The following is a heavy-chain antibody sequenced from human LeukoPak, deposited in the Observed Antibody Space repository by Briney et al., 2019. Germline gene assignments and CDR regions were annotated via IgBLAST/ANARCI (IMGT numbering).Heavy chain of an antibody. J-gene: IGHJ4*02. V-gene: IGHV3-74*01. CDR2: MKTDGTRI. Sequence: GGSLRLSCAASGFRFSNSWMYWVRKGPGKGPVWVSRMKTDGTRIEYADSVKGRFTISRDNAKNTLFLQMSSLRVEGTAVYYCARGADHGGSYYPDWGQGTRVTVSS. CDR3: ARGADHGGSYYPD. CDR1: GFRFSNSW. D-gene: IGHD3-10*01.